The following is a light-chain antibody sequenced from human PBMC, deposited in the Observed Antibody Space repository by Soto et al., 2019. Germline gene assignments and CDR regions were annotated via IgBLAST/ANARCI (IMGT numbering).Light chain of an antibody. Sequence: DMVMTQSPLPLPVTPGEPASISCRSSQSLLHSNGNSYLDLDLQKPGQSPQLLIYLGSNRASGVPDRLSGSESGTDFTLKISRVEAEDVGVYYCMQALQTPITFGQGTRLEI. CDR3: MQALQTPIT. CDR2: LGS. J-gene: IGKJ5*01. V-gene: IGKV2-28*01. CDR1: QSLLHSNGNSY.